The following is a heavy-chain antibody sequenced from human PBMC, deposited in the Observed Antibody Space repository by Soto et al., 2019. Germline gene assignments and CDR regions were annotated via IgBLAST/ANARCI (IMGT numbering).Heavy chain of an antibody. CDR2: INPNSGDT. Sequence: ASVKVSCKASGYTFTGYRIHWVRQAPGQGLEWMGWINPNSGDTKQIEKFQGSVTMTRDTSISTAYMELSSLNSDGTAVYYSVSLVGYLWGQGTLVTVSS. D-gene: IGHD1-26*01. CDR3: VSLVGYL. V-gene: IGHV1-2*02. J-gene: IGHJ5*02. CDR1: GYTFTGYR.